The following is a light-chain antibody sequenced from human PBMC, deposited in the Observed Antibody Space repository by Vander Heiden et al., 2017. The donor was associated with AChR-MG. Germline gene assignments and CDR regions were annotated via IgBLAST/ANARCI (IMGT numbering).Light chain of an antibody. J-gene: IGLJ2*01. CDR1: NIGSKR. V-gene: IGLV3-21*04. CDR2: YDS. Sequence: SYVLTQPPSVSVAPGKTARMTCGGNNIGSKRVHWYQQKPGQAPVLVIYYDSDRPSGIPERFSGSNSGNTATLTISRVEAGDEADYYCQVWDSSSDPYVVFGGGTKLTVL. CDR3: QVWDSSSDPYVV.